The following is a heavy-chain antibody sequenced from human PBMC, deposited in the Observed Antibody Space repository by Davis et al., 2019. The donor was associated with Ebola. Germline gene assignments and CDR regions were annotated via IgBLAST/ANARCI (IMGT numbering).Heavy chain of an antibody. CDR3: VRGCLRTGMDI. CDR2: TYYNSDWYN. V-gene: IGHV6-1*01. D-gene: IGHD4/OR15-4a*01. Sequence: HSQTPSLSRAIPGDGVPPTTDGWNWLRQSPSRGLEWLGRTYYNSDWYNDYADPVKGRITISPDTSKNQVTLQLQSVTPEDTAVYYCVRGCLRTGMDIWGKGTTVIVSS. J-gene: IGHJ6*04. CDR1: GDGVPPTTDG.